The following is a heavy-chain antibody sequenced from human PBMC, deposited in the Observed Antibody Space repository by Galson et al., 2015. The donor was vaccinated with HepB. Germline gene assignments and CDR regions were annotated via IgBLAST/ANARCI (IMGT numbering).Heavy chain of an antibody. D-gene: IGHD1-26*01. CDR3: ARDQVGATPDEVYFQH. CDR2: INPNSGGT. CDR1: GYTFTGYY. Sequence: SVKVSCKASGYTFTGYYMHWVRQAPGQGLEWMGWINPNSGGTNYAQKFQGWVTMTRDTSISTAYMELSRLRSDDTAVYYCARDQVGATPDEVYFQHWGQGTLVTVSS. V-gene: IGHV1-2*04. J-gene: IGHJ1*01.